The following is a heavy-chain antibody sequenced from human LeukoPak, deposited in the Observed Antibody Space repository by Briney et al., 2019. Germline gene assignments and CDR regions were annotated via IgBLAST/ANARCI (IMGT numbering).Heavy chain of an antibody. CDR1: GFTFSSYG. Sequence: GRSLRLSCAASGFTFSSYGMHWVRQAPGKGLEWVAVIWYDGSNKYYADSVKGRFTISRDNSKNTLYLQMNSLRAEDTAVYYCAKSRHVGYYYDSSGYYYFDYWGQGTLVTVSS. CDR2: IWYDGSNK. D-gene: IGHD3-22*01. J-gene: IGHJ4*02. V-gene: IGHV3-33*06. CDR3: AKSRHVGYYYDSSGYYYFDY.